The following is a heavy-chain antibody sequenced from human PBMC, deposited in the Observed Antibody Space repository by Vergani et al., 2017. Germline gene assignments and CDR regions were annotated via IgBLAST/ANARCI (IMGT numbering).Heavy chain of an antibody. V-gene: IGHV4-61*02. CDR2: IDTSGST. Sequence: QVQLQESGPGLVKPSQTLSLTCTVSGSSISSGSYYWSWLRQPAGKGLEWIGRIDTSGSTNYNPSLKSRVTISVDTSKNQFSLKLSSVTAADTAVYYCAREERPYGGYGAHFDYWGQGTLVTVSS. CDR1: GSSISSGSYY. CDR3: AREERPYGGYGAHFDY. J-gene: IGHJ4*02. D-gene: IGHD4-17*01.